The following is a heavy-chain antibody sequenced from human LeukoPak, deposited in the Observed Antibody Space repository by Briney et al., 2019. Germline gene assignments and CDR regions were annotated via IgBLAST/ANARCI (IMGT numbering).Heavy chain of an antibody. V-gene: IGHV3-23*01. CDR3: AKGGSSGYFLDL. CDR2: ISNDGGGT. CDR1: GFLFNNYG. Sequence: PGGSLRLSCAASGFLFNNYGLVWVRQAPGKGLEWVAAISNDGGGTTYADFVKGRFTISRDNSKNTLFLHMNSLRAEDTALSYCAKGGSSGYFLDLWGQGTLVTVSS. J-gene: IGHJ5*02. D-gene: IGHD3-22*01.